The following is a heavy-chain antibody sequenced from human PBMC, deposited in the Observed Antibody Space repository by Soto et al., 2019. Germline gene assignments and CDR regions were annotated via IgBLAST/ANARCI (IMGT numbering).Heavy chain of an antibody. CDR3: ARDLKDIVVVPAAMVSYYYGMDV. J-gene: IGHJ6*02. V-gene: IGHV3-30-3*01. Sequence: GGSRRLSCEGSGFTFSSYAMHWVRQAPGKGLEWVAVISDDGSNKYYADSVKGRFTISRDNSKNTLYLQMNSLRAEDTAVYYCARDLKDIVVVPAAMVSYYYGMDVWGQGTTVTVSS. CDR1: GFTFSSYA. CDR2: ISDDGSNK. D-gene: IGHD2-2*01.